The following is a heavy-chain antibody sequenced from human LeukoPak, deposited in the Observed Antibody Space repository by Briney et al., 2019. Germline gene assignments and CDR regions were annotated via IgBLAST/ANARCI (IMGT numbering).Heavy chain of an antibody. CDR3: ARVEAVAASGVYYFDY. Sequence: ASVKVSCKASGYTFTGYYMHWVRQAPGQGLEWMGWINPNSGGTNYAQKFQGRVTMTRDTSISTAYMELSRLRSDDTAVYYCARVEAVAASGVYYFDYWGQGTLVTVSS. CDR1: GYTFTGYY. J-gene: IGHJ4*02. CDR2: INPNSGGT. V-gene: IGHV1-2*02. D-gene: IGHD6-19*01.